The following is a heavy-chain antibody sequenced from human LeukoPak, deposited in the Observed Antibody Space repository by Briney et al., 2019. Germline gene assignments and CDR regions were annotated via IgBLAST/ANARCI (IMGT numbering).Heavy chain of an antibody. D-gene: IGHD6-19*01. J-gene: IGHJ4*02. CDR2: INTDGTVT. CDR3: ATKQWLAPPPDS. V-gene: IGHV3-74*01. CDR1: GFTFSKSW. Sequence: GGSLGLSCAASGFTFSKSWMLWVRQAPGKGLESVSRINTDGTVTTYADSVKGRFTVSRDNADNTMFLQMNSVRDEDTAVYYCATKQWLAPPPDSWGQGTPVTVSS.